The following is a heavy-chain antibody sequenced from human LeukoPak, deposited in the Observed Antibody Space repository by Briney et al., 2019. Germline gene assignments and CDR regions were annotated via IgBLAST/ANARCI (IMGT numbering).Heavy chain of an antibody. CDR3: VRGGSTAAHL. Sequence: GGSLRLSCAASGFTFSSYWMHWVRQAPGKGLVWVSRIDSDGSRTSYADPVKGRFTISRDNAKNTVYLQMNSLRAEDTAVYYCVRGGSTAAHLWGQGTTVTVSS. J-gene: IGHJ6*02. CDR1: GFTFSSYW. V-gene: IGHV3-74*01. CDR2: IDSDGSRT. D-gene: IGHD6-6*01.